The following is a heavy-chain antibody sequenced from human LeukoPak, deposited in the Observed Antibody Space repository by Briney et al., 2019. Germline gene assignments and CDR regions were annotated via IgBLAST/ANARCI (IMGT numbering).Heavy chain of an antibody. CDR1: GFTFSTYP. D-gene: IGHD6-13*01. J-gene: IGHJ6*02. Sequence: TGGSLRLSCAASGFTFSTYPMHWVRQAPGKGLEWVAVISFDGSSKYYGDSVKGRFTISRDDSKNTLYLQMDSLGAEDTAVYYCARDRSSNLYYYYDMDVWGQGTTVTVSS. V-gene: IGHV3-30-3*01. CDR2: ISFDGSSK. CDR3: ARDRSSNLYYYYDMDV.